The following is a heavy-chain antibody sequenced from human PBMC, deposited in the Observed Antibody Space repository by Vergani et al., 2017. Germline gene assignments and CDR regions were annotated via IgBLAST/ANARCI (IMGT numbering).Heavy chain of an antibody. J-gene: IGHJ4*02. Sequence: EVQLLESGGGLVQPGGSLRLSCAASGFTFSSYAMSWVRQAPGKGLEWVSAISGSGGSTYYADSVKGRFTISRDNSKNTLYLQMNSLRAEDTAVYYCAREDSDYYGSGSYSHFDYWGQGTLVTVSS. CDR2: ISGSGGST. CDR3: AREDSDYYGSGSYSHFDY. CDR1: GFTFSSYA. D-gene: IGHD3-10*01. V-gene: IGHV3-23*01.